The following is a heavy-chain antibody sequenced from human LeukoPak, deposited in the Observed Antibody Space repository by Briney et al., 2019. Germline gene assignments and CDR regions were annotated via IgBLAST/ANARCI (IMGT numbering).Heavy chain of an antibody. D-gene: IGHD3-10*01. CDR3: AKADGSGSYTYYYYGMDV. Sequence: PGGSLRLSCAASGFTFSSYAMSWVRQAPGKGLEWVSAISGSGGSTYYADSEKGRFTISRDNSKNTLYLQMNSLRAEDTAVYYCAKADGSGSYTYYYYGMDVWGQGTTVTVSS. V-gene: IGHV3-23*01. CDR1: GFTFSSYA. J-gene: IGHJ6*02. CDR2: ISGSGGST.